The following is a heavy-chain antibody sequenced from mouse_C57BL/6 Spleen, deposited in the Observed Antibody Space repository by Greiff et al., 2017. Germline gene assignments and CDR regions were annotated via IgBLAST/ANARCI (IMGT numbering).Heavy chain of an antibody. CDR3: ARGDCGSSYWYFDV. CDR2: INPSTGGT. CDR1: GYSFTGYY. Sequence: VQLKQSGPELVKPGASVKISCKASGYSFTGYYMNWVKQSPEKSLEWIGEINPSTGGTTYNQKFKGKATLTVDKSSSTAYMQLKRLTSEDSAVXYGARGDCGSSYWYFDVWGTGTTVTVSS. J-gene: IGHJ1*03. V-gene: IGHV1-42*01. D-gene: IGHD1-1*01.